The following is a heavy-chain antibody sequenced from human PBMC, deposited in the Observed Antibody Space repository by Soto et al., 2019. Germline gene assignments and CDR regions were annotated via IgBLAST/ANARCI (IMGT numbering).Heavy chain of an antibody. CDR1: GYSFTSYW. V-gene: IGHV5-51*01. Sequence: GESLKISCKGAGYSFTSYWVNWVRQMPGKGLEWMGVIYPGDSDTRYSPSFQGQVTISADKSINTAYLQWRSLKASDTAVYYCARHRGSPGSYFGMDVWGQGTTVTVSS. CDR3: ARHRGSPGSYFGMDV. D-gene: IGHD5-12*01. CDR2: IYPGDSDT. J-gene: IGHJ6*02.